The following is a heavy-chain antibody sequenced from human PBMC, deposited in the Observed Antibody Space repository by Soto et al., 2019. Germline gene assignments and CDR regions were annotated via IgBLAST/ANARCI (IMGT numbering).Heavy chain of an antibody. V-gene: IGHV3-74*01. J-gene: IGHJ6*03. Sequence: EVQLVESGGGLVQPGGSQRLSCAASGFTFSSYWMHWVRQAPGKGLVWVSRINSDGSTTNYADSVKGRFTISRDIAKNTLYLQMNRLRAEDTAGYYCARSAYGDYFYYYYMDVWGKGTTVTVSS. CDR3: ARSAYGDYFYYYYMDV. CDR2: INSDGSTT. D-gene: IGHD4-17*01. CDR1: GFTFSSYW.